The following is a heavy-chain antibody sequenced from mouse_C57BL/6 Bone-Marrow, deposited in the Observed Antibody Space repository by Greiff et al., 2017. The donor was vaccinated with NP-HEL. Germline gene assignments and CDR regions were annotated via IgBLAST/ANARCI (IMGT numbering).Heavy chain of an antibody. J-gene: IGHJ2*01. Sequence: QVQLQQPGAELVRPGSSVKLSCKASGYTFTSYWMHWVKQRPIQGLEWIGNIDPSDSETPYNQKFKDKATLTVDKSSSTAYMQLSSLTSEDSAVYYCAVYGNLRYWGQGTTLTVSS. V-gene: IGHV1-52*01. CDR2: IDPSDSET. D-gene: IGHD2-1*01. CDR3: AVYGNLRY. CDR1: GYTFTSYW.